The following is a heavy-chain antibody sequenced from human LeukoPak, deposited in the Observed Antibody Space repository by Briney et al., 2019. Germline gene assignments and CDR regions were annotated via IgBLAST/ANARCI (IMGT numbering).Heavy chain of an antibody. CDR3: AELGITMIGGV. D-gene: IGHD3-10*02. CDR2: ISSSGSTI. J-gene: IGHJ6*04. Sequence: LAGGSLRLSCAASGFTFSSYEMNWVRQAPGKGLVGVSYISSSGSTIYYADSVKGRFTISIDNAKNSLYLQMNSLRAEDTAVYYCAELGITMIGGVWGKGTTVTISS. V-gene: IGHV3-48*03. CDR1: GFTFSSYE.